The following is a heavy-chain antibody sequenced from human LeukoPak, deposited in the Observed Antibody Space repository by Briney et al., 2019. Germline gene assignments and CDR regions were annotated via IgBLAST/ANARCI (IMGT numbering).Heavy chain of an antibody. Sequence: SETLSLTCTVSGASIRSGDYYWSWIRQPPGKGLEWIGYIYDSGSTYYNSSLKSRITISVDTSENRFSLKLSSVTATDTAVYYCARDCSGGSCYGAFDIWGQGTMVTVSS. V-gene: IGHV4-30-4*01. CDR2: IYDSGST. CDR1: GASIRSGDYY. CDR3: ARDCSGGSCYGAFDI. D-gene: IGHD2-15*01. J-gene: IGHJ3*02.